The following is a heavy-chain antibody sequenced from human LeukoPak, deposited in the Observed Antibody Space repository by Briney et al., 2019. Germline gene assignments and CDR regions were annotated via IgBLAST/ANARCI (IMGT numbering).Heavy chain of an antibody. CDR1: GGSFSSEA. CDR3: GRKAGDRGGGSCYSIDY. Sequence: SVKLSCKAFGGSFSSEAISWVRQAPGQGLEWMGGIIPIFGTANYAQKFQGRVTITTDESTSTAYMEVSSLRSEDTAVYYCGRKAGDRGGGSCYSIDYWGQGTLVTVSS. V-gene: IGHV1-69*05. J-gene: IGHJ4*02. D-gene: IGHD2-15*01. CDR2: IIPIFGTA.